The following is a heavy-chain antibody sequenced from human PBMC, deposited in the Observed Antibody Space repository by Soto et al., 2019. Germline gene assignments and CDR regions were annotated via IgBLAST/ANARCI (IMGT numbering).Heavy chain of an antibody. J-gene: IGHJ4*02. V-gene: IGHV3-33*01. D-gene: IGHD6-19*01. Sequence: QVQLVESGGGVVQPGRSLRLSCAASGFTFSSYGMHWVRQAPGKGLEWVAVIWYDGSNKYYADSVKGRFTISRDNSKNTLYLQMNSLRAEDTAVYYCARQISIAVAGTPEDYFDYWGQGTLVTVSS. CDR2: IWYDGSNK. CDR1: GFTFSSYG. CDR3: ARQISIAVAGTPEDYFDY.